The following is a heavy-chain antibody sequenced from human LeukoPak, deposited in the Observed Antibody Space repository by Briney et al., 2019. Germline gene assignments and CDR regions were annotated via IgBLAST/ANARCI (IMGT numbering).Heavy chain of an antibody. CDR2: IKEDGSEK. CDR3: ARAHSSGDWLFAFDY. Sequence: PGGALRLSCVASGFNLNSRWMDWVRQAPGKGLEWVANIKEDGSEKNYADSVKGRFSISRDNAENSLYLQMNSLRVEDTAVYYCARAHSSGDWLFAFDYWGQGTLVTVSS. CDR1: GFNLNSRW. D-gene: IGHD3-9*01. J-gene: IGHJ4*02. V-gene: IGHV3-7*03.